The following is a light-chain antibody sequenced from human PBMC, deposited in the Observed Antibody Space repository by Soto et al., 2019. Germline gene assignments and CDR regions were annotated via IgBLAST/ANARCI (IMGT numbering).Light chain of an antibody. J-gene: IGKJ2*01. V-gene: IGKV3-11*01. CDR1: QSVDSY. CDR2: DAS. Sequence: EVVLTQSPATLSLSPGDRASLSCRASQSVDSYLAWYQQKPGQSPRLLIFDASNCSTGLPARFSGSGSGTDYTLTISSLEPEDFADYYCQQRKNWYTFGQGTKLEIK. CDR3: QQRKNWYT.